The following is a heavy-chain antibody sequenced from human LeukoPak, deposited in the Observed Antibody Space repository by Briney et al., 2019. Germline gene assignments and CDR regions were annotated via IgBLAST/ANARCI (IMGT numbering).Heavy chain of an antibody. CDR3: ARLLNDDNSGDPDTFDM. V-gene: IGHV4-59*08. D-gene: IGHD3-22*01. CDR2: ISYSGST. J-gene: IGHJ3*02. Sequence: PSETLSLTCIVSGGSISRHYWSWIRQPPGKGLEWIGYISYSGSTKYNPSFQSRVTISLDTSKTHFSLKLTSVTAGDTAVYYCARLLNDDNSGDPDTFDMWGPGTMVTVSS. CDR1: GGSISRHY.